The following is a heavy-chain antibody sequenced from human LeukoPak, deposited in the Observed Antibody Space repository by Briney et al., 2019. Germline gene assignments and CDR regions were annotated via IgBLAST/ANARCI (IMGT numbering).Heavy chain of an antibody. CDR1: GGSISSSSYY. V-gene: IGHV4-39*01. D-gene: IGHD3-16*01. CDR2: IYYSGST. CDR3: ARLGDWFDP. J-gene: IGHJ5*02. Sequence: PSETLSLTCTVSGGSISSSSYYWGWICQPPGKGLEWIRSIYYSGSTYYNPSLKSRVTISVDTSKNQFSLKLSSVTAADTAVYYCARLGDWFDPWGQGTLVTVSS.